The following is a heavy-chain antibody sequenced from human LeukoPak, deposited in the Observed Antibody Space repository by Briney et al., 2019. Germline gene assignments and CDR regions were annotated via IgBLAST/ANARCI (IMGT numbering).Heavy chain of an antibody. V-gene: IGHV3-74*01. CDR3: ARPAARSFWYYYYYMDV. Sequence: GGSLRLSCAASGFTFSSYWMHWVRQAPGKGLVWVSRINTDGSSTSYADSVKDRFTISRDNAKNTLYLQMNSLRAEDTAVYYCARPAARSFWYYYYYMDVWGKGTTVTVSS. CDR2: INTDGSST. D-gene: IGHD3-3*01. J-gene: IGHJ6*03. CDR1: GFTFSSYW.